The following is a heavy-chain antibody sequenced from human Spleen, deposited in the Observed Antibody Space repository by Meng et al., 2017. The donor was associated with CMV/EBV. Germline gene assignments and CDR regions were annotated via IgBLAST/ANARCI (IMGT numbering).Heavy chain of an antibody. CDR1: TISSNA. D-gene: IGHD3-3*01. J-gene: IGHJ5*02. CDR2: ISYDGGNK. Sequence: TISSNAMHWVRQAPGKGLEWMAVISYDGGNKYYADSVKGRFTISRDTSKNTLYLQMNSLRPEDTAVYYCARAFLTIFGVVSPLWFDPWGQGTLVTVSS. CDR3: ARAFLTIFGVVSPLWFDP. V-gene: IGHV3-30*14.